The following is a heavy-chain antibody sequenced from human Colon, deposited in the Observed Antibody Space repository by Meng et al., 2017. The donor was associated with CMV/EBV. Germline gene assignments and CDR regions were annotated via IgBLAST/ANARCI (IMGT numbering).Heavy chain of an antibody. CDR3: ARMPGATVGFDY. Sequence: GSLRLSCTVSGGSVSSGSYYWSWIRQPPGKGLEWIGYIFYRGSTNNNPSLKSQVTMSVDTSKNQLSLKMTSVTAADTAVYYCARMPGATVGFDYWGQGILVTVSS. V-gene: IGHV4-61*01. CDR2: IFYRGST. J-gene: IGHJ4*02. D-gene: IGHD2-2*01. CDR1: GGSVSSGSYY.